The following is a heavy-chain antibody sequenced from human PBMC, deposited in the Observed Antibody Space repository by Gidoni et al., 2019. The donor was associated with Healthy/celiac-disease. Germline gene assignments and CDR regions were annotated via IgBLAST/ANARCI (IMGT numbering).Heavy chain of an antibody. V-gene: IGHV3-7*01. J-gene: IGHJ4*02. Sequence: EVQLVESGGGLVQPGGSLRLSCAASGFTFSSYWMSWVRQAPGKGLEWVANIKQDGSEKYYVDSVKGRFTISRDNAKNSLYLQMNSLRAEDTAVYYCAREAYCSSTSCLDYWGQGTLVTVSS. CDR2: IKQDGSEK. CDR1: GFTFSSYW. D-gene: IGHD2-2*01. CDR3: AREAYCSSTSCLDY.